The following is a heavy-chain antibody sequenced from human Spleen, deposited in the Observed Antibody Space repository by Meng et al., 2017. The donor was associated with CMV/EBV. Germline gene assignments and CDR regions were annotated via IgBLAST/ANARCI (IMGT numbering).Heavy chain of an antibody. D-gene: IGHD3-9*01. CDR2: IYYSGAT. V-gene: IGHV4-30-4*01. J-gene: IGHJ6*02. CDR3: ARDRSSVSDTLTAYEGQYYYYGMDV. Sequence: WSWIRQPPGKGLEWLGYIYYSGATYYNPSLKSRVIISIDTSKNQFSLKLNSVTTADTAVYYCARDRSSVSDTLTAYEGQYYYYGMDVWGQGTTVTVSS.